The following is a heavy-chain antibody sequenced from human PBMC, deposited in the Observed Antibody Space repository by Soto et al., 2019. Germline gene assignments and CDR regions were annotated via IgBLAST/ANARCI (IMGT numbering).Heavy chain of an antibody. D-gene: IGHD2-21*01. V-gene: IGHV3-9*01. CDR3: ARSPYCGTECNSGYLDF. CDR2: ISWNSGTT. J-gene: IGHJ4*02. Sequence: EVQLVDSGGGWVQPGWSLRLSCAASGFTFDSYAMHWVRQAPGKGLEWVSSISWNSGTTGYADSVKGRFTISRDNAKNSLYLQMDSLRAEDTALYYCARSPYCGTECNSGYLDFWGQGSLVTVSS. CDR1: GFTFDSYA.